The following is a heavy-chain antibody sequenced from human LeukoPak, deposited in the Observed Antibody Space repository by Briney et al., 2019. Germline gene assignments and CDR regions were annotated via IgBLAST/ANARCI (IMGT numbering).Heavy chain of an antibody. CDR2: IYYSGST. Sequence: PSETLSLTCTVSGGSICSYYWSWIRQPPGKGLEWIGYIYYSGSTNYNPSLKSRVTISVDTSKDQFSLKLSSVTAADTAVYYCARAVYGSGSYYYGMDVWGQGTTVTVSS. CDR3: ARAVYGSGSYYYGMDV. CDR1: GGSICSYY. J-gene: IGHJ6*02. V-gene: IGHV4-59*01. D-gene: IGHD3-10*01.